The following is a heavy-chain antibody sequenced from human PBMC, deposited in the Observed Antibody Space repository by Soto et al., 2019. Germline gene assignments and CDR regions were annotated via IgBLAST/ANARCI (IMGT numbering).Heavy chain of an antibody. J-gene: IGHJ6*02. CDR2: IIPIVTTP. CDR3: ARVCYNFWSRNHYYGMDV. Sequence: QVRLVQSGAEVKKPGSSVKVSCEASGGTFSSYAVTWVRQAPGQGLEWMGGIIPIVTTPNYAQKFQGRLTISADKSTSTSYMELSSLRSEDTGVYYCARVCYNFWSRNHYYGMDVWGQGTTVIGSS. D-gene: IGHD3-3*01. CDR1: GGTFSSYA. V-gene: IGHV1-69*06.